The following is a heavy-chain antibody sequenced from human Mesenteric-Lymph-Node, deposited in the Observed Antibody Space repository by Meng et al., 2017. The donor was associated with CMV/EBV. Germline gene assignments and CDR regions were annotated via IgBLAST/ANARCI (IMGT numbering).Heavy chain of an antibody. V-gene: IGHV3-21*04. J-gene: IGHJ4*02. CDR2: ISKSSSHI. D-gene: IGHD3-3*01. Sequence: GESLKISCTASGFTFSSYSMNWVRQAPGKGLEWVSCISKSSSHIYYADSVRGRFTISRDNAKNSLYLQMNSLRAEDTALYYCAKTFGVLNYFDYWGQGTLVTVSS. CDR3: AKTFGVLNYFDY. CDR1: GFTFSSYS.